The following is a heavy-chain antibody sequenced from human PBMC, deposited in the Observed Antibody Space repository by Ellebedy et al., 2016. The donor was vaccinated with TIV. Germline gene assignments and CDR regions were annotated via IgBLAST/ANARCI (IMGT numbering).Heavy chain of an antibody. D-gene: IGHD6-19*01. Sequence: SGPTLVKPTQTLTLTCTFSGFSLRPTRVSVSWIRQRPGKALEWLARIDWDDDQYFNTSLRTRLTISKDTSKNQVVLTMTNMDPVDTATYYCARTDGSGWAFDSWGQGALVTVSS. CDR2: IDWDDDQ. V-gene: IGHV2-70*11. CDR3: ARTDGSGWAFDS. J-gene: IGHJ4*02. CDR1: GFSLRPTRVS.